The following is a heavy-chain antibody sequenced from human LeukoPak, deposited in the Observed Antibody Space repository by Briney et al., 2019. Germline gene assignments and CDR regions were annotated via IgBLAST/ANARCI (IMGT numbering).Heavy chain of an antibody. CDR2: INPINGDT. Sequence: ASVKVSCKASGYRFTDYYMHWVRQAPGQGLEWMGWINPINGDTIYAQKFRGRVTVTRDTFITTAYMELSRLRSDDTAVYYCASGDHRGGDYSSGNWGQGTLVTVSS. CDR3: ASGDHRGGDYSSGN. J-gene: IGHJ4*02. D-gene: IGHD4-17*01. CDR1: GYRFTDYY. V-gene: IGHV1-2*02.